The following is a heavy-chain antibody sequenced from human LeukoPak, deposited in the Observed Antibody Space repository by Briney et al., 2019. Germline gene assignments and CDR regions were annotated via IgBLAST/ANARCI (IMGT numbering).Heavy chain of an antibody. D-gene: IGHD4-17*01. CDR3: ARNERYGDTRLYHFDY. CDR2: INPSGGST. V-gene: IGHV1-46*01. CDR1: GYTFTSYY. J-gene: IGHJ4*02. Sequence: ASVKVSCKASGYTFTSYYMHWVRQAPGQGLEWMGIINPSGGSTSYAQRFQGKVTITADESTNTASMELSSLRSEDTAVYYCARNERYGDTRLYHFDYWGQGTLVTVSS.